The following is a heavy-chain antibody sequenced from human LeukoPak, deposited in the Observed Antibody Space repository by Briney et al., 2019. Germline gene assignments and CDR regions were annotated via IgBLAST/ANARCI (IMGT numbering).Heavy chain of an antibody. Sequence: GGTLTFSCAASGFTISSYAMSWVRQGPGKGPEWASAISVSGGSTYYADSVKGRFTISRDNSKNTLYLQMNSLRAEDTAVYYCAKDRARGATAYYFDYWGQGTLVTVSS. J-gene: IGHJ4*02. V-gene: IGHV3-23*01. CDR1: GFTISSYA. CDR2: ISVSGGST. D-gene: IGHD5-12*01. CDR3: AKDRARGATAYYFDY.